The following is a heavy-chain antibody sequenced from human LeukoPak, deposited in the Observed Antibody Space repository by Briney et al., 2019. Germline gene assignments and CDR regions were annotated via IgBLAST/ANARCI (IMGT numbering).Heavy chain of an antibody. CDR3: ARPTYYYGSGSYYKGLPFDI. D-gene: IGHD3-10*01. J-gene: IGHJ3*02. V-gene: IGHV3-7*01. Sequence: PGGSLRLSCAVPGFTFSSYWMNWVRQAPGKGLEWVASIKQDGGEKSYVDSVKGRFTISRDNAKNSLYLQMSSLRAEDTAVYYCARPTYYYGSGSYYKGLPFDIWGQGTMVTVSS. CDR2: IKQDGGEK. CDR1: GFTFSSYW.